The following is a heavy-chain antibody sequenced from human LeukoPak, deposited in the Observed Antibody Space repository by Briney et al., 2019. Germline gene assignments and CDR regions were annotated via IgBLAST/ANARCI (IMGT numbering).Heavy chain of an antibody. CDR1: GFTFDDYA. D-gene: IGHD3-22*01. J-gene: IGHJ4*02. CDR2: ISWNSGSI. Sequence: GGSLRLSCAASGFTFDDYAMHWVRQAPGKGLEWVSGISWNSGSIGYADSVKGRFTISRDNAKNSLYLQMNSLRVEDTALYYCAKGMGSTYYYDSSENYFDYWGQGTLVTVSS. CDR3: AKGMGSTYYYDSSENYFDY. V-gene: IGHV3-9*01.